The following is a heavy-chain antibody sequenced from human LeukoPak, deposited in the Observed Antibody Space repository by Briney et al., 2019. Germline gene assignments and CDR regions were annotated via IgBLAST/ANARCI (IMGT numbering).Heavy chain of an antibody. J-gene: IGHJ6*02. CDR1: GYTFTSYD. D-gene: IGHD5-12*01. CDR2: MNPNSGNT. Sequence: ASVKVSCKASGYTFTSYDINWVRQATGQGLEGMGRMNPNSGNTGYAQKFQGRVTMTRNTSTSTAYIELSSLRSEDTAVYYCARGLSSTWLRVVYGMDVWGQGTTVIVSS. V-gene: IGHV1-8*02. CDR3: ARGLSSTWLRVVYGMDV.